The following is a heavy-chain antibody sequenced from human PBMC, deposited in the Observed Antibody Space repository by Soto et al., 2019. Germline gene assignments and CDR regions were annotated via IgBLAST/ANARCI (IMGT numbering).Heavy chain of an antibody. CDR3: VRDGTKPLRDWFHP. CDR1: GASISGFY. J-gene: IGHJ5*02. D-gene: IGHD1-1*01. Sequence: SETLSLTCTVSGASISGFYWSWIRKSAGKGLEWIGRIYATGTTDYNPSLKSRVMMSVDTSKKQFSPKLRSVTAADTAVYYCVRDGTKPLRDWFHPSGQGIAVTVSS. V-gene: IGHV4-4*07. CDR2: IYATGTT.